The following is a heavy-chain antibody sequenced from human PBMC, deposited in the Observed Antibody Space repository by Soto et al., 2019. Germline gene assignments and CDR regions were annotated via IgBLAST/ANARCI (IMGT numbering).Heavy chain of an antibody. V-gene: IGHV1-8*01. CDR3: ARDRRDILTGYPFDP. D-gene: IGHD3-9*01. J-gene: IGHJ5*02. CDR1: GYTFTSYD. Sequence: GASVKVSCKASGYTFTSYDINWVRQATGQGLEWMGWMNPNSGNTGYAQKFQGRVTITRNTFISTAYMELRSLRSDDTAVYYCARDRRDILTGYPFDPWGQGTLVTVSS. CDR2: MNPNSGNT.